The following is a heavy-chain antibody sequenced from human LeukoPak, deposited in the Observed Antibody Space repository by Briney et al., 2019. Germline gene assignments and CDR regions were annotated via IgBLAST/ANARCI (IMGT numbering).Heavy chain of an antibody. CDR2: ISSSSSYI. D-gene: IGHD5-12*01. CDR3: ARASGVQIVATMFFYYYGMDV. J-gene: IGHJ6*02. CDR1: GFTLSSYS. V-gene: IGHV3-21*01. Sequence: GGSLRLSCAASGFTLSSYSMNWVRQAPGKGLEWVSSISSSSSYIYYADSVKGRFTISRDNAKNSLYLQMNSLRAEDTAVYYCARASGVQIVATMFFYYYGMDVWGQGTTVTVSS.